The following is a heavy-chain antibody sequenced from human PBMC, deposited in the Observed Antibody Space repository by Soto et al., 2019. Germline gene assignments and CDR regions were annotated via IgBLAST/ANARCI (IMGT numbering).Heavy chain of an antibody. J-gene: IGHJ4*02. CDR2: ISAYNGNT. CDR1: GYTFTSYG. D-gene: IGHD3-22*01. V-gene: IGHV1-18*01. CDR3: ARSVRRRLDSSGYDY. Sequence: ASVKVSCKASGYTFTSYGISWVRQAPGQGLEWMGWISAYNGNTNYAQKLQGRVTMTTDTSTSTAYMELRSLRSDDTAVYYCARSVRRRLDSSGYDYWGQGTLVTVSS.